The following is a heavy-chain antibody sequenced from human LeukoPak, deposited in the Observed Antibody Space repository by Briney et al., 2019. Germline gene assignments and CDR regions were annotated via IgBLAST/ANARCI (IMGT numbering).Heavy chain of an antibody. Sequence: PSETLSLTCAVSGGSISSGGYSWSWIRQPPGKGLEWIGYIYHSGSTYYNPSLKSRVTISVDRSKNQFSLKLSSVTAADTAVYYCARGHKPRFWSRVAFDIWGQGTMVTVSS. CDR2: IYHSGST. V-gene: IGHV4-30-2*01. J-gene: IGHJ3*02. CDR3: ARGHKPRFWSRVAFDI. CDR1: GGSISSGGYS. D-gene: IGHD3-3*01.